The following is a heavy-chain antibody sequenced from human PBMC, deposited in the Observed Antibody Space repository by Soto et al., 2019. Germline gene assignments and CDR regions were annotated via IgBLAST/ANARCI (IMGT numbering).Heavy chain of an antibody. Sequence: ASVKVSCKASGYTFTGYYMHCVLQSPGQGLEWMGCINPNSGGTNYAQKFQGRVTMTRDTSISTAYMELSRLRSDDTAVYYCASRSRHSIEFDYWGQGTLVTVSS. CDR3: ASRSRHSIEFDY. J-gene: IGHJ4*02. D-gene: IGHD6-6*01. V-gene: IGHV1-2*02. CDR2: INPNSGGT. CDR1: GYTFTGYY.